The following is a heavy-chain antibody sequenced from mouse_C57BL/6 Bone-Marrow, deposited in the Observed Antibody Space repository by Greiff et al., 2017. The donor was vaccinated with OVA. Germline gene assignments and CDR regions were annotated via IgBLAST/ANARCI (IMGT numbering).Heavy chain of an antibody. CDR1: GYAFSSYW. V-gene: IGHV1-80*01. CDR3: ARGLYYYAMDY. CDR2: IYPGDGDT. Sequence: QVQLKESGAELVKPGASLKISCKASGYAFSSYWMNWVKQRPGKGLEWIGQIYPGDGDTNYNGKFKGKATLTADKSSSTAYMQLSSLTSEDSAVYFCARGLYYYAMDYWGQGTSVTVSS. J-gene: IGHJ4*01.